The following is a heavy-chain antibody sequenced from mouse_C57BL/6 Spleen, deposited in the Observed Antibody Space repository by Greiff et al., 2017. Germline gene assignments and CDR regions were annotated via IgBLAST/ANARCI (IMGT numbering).Heavy chain of an antibody. CDR1: GYAFSSSW. D-gene: IGHD3-2*02. J-gene: IGHJ3*01. CDR3: ARSGQLRLGFAY. Sequence: VQLQQPGPELVKPGASVKISCKASGYAFSSSWMNWVKQRPGKGLEWIGRIYPGDGDTNYNGKFKGKATLTADKSSSTAYMQLSSLTSEDSAVYFCARSGQLRLGFAYWGQGTLVTVSA. V-gene: IGHV1-82*01. CDR2: IYPGDGDT.